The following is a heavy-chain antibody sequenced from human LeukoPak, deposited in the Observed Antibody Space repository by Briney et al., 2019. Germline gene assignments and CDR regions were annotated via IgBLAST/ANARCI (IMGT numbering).Heavy chain of an antibody. CDR2: ISGSGGST. CDR3: AKDIYDSSGYHY. D-gene: IGHD3-22*01. V-gene: IGHV3-23*01. Sequence: GGSLRLSCAASGFTFSSYAMSWVRQAPGKGLEWVSAISGSGGSTYYADSVKGRFTISRDNSKNTLYLQMNNLRAEDTAVYYCAKDIYDSSGYHYWGQGTLVAVSS. J-gene: IGHJ4*02. CDR1: GFTFSSYA.